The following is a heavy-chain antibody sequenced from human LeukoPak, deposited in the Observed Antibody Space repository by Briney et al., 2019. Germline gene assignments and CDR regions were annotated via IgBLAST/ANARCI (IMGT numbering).Heavy chain of an antibody. Sequence: GGSLRLSCAASGFSFSINPMSWVRQAPGKGLEWVSAISPDKTYYADSAKGRLTISRDNYKNTVDLHMNSPRAEDTAIYYCVKEHVDRAFTRSFEIWGQGIVVTVSS. V-gene: IGHV3-23*01. J-gene: IGHJ3*02. CDR1: GFSFSINP. D-gene: IGHD3-3*02. CDR3: VKEHVDRAFTRSFEI. CDR2: ISPDKT.